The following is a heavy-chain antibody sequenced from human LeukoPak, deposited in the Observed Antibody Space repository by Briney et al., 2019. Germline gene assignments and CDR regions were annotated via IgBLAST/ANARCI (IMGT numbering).Heavy chain of an antibody. CDR2: ISAYNGNT. D-gene: IGHD2-2*01. CDR1: GYTFTSYG. J-gene: IGHJ5*02. CDR3: AREISDIVVVPAAMRYNWFDP. Sequence: ASVKVSCKASGYTFTSYGISWVRQAPGQGLEWMGWISAYNGNTNYAQKLQGRVTMTTDTSTSTAYVELRSLRSDDTAVYYCAREISDIVVVPAAMRYNWFDPWGQGTLVTVSS. V-gene: IGHV1-18*01.